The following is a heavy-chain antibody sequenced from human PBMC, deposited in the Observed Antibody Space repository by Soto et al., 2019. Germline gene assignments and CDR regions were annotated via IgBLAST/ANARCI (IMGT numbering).Heavy chain of an antibody. CDR2: IYSGGST. D-gene: IGHD6-19*01. CDR3: ARELSSVAGPYYYYYMDV. Sequence: GGSLRLSCAASGFTVSSNYMSWVRQAPGKGLEWVSVIYSGGSTYYADSVKGRFTISRHNSKNTLYLQMNSLRAEDTAVYYCARELSSVAGPYYYYYMDVWGKGTTVTVSS. J-gene: IGHJ6*03. V-gene: IGHV3-53*04. CDR1: GFTVSSNY.